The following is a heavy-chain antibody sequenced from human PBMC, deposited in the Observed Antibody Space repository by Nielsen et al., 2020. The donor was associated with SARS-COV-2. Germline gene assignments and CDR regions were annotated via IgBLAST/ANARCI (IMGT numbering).Heavy chain of an antibody. CDR2: IYYSGST. J-gene: IGHJ4*02. Sequence: SLTCTVSGGSISSYYWSWIRQPPGKGLEWIGYIYYSGSTNYNPSLKSRVTISVDTSKNQFSLKLSSVTAADTAVYYCARVIAWELGPAGDYWGQGTLVTVSS. CDR1: GGSISSYY. D-gene: IGHD1-26*01. CDR3: ARVIAWELGPAGDY. V-gene: IGHV4-59*01.